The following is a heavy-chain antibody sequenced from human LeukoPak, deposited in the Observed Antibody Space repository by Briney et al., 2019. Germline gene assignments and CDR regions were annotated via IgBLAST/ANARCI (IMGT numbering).Heavy chain of an antibody. CDR1: GFTFSSDG. D-gene: IGHD3-3*01. V-gene: IGHV3-30*02. CDR2: IRSDENYK. J-gene: IGHJ5*02. CDR3: AKDAHWSADH. Sequence: PGGSLRLSCAASGFTFSSDGMHWVRQAPGKGLEWVAHIRSDENYKHYADSVKGRFTISRDNSKNTVYVQMNSLRPEDTAVYYCAKDAHWSADHWGQGTLVTVSS.